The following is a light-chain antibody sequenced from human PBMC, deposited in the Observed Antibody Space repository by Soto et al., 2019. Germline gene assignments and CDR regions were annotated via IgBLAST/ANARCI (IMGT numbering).Light chain of an antibody. CDR3: SSYTSNSTPHYV. V-gene: IGLV2-14*01. J-gene: IGLJ1*01. CDR2: DVS. Sequence: QSVLTQPASVSGSPGQSITISCTGTSSDVGGYNYVSWYQQHPGKAPKLMIYDVSNRPSGVSDRFSGSKSGNTASLTISGLQAEDEADYCCSSYTSNSTPHYVFGTGTKVTVL. CDR1: SSDVGGYNY.